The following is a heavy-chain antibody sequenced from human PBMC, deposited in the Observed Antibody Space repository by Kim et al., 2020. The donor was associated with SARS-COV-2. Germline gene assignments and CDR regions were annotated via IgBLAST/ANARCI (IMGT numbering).Heavy chain of an antibody. CDR2: INHSGNT. Sequence: SETLSLTCAVYGESFSGYYWSWIRQPPGRGLEWIGEINHSGNTNYNPSLKSRVTISVDTSKNQFSLKLTSVTAADTALYYCGRNIRYYDSSDDSSGYPDYWGQGTLVTVSS. CDR1: GESFSGYY. J-gene: IGHJ4*02. V-gene: IGHV4-34*01. CDR3: GRNIRYYDSSDDSSGYPDY. D-gene: IGHD3-22*01.